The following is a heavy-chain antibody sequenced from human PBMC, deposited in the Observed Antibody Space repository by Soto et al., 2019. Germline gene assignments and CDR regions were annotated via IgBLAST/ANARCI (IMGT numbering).Heavy chain of an antibody. CDR1: GFTFSSYS. D-gene: IGHD6-19*01. CDR2: ISSSSSTI. Sequence: GGSLRLSCAASGFTFSSYSMNWVRQAPWKGLEWVSYISSSSSTIYYADSVKGRFTISRDNAKNSLYLQMNSLRAEDTAVYYCARRGSGWSLFEYWGHGTLXTVSS. CDR3: ARRGSGWSLFEY. V-gene: IGHV3-48*01. J-gene: IGHJ4*01.